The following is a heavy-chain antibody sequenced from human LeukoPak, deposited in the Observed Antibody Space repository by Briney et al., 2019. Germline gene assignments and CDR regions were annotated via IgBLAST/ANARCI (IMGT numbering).Heavy chain of an antibody. CDR3: AKDLGLWFGESDAFDI. J-gene: IGHJ3*02. CDR1: GFTFSSYG. Sequence: AGGSLRLSCAASGFTFSSYGMHWVRQAPGKGREWVAFIRYDGSNKYYADSVKGRFSISRDNYKNTLYLQMNCLRAEDTAVYYCAKDLGLWFGESDAFDIWGQETMVTVSS. D-gene: IGHD3-10*01. CDR2: IRYDGSNK. V-gene: IGHV3-30*02.